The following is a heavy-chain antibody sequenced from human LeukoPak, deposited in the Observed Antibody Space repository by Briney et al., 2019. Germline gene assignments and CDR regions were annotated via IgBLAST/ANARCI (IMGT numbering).Heavy chain of an antibody. V-gene: IGHV4-30-2*06. CDR3: ARGNPRITIFGVNYYFDY. CDR2: IYQSGTT. J-gene: IGHJ4*02. Sequence: SQTLSLTCTVSGGSVSSGGYSWNWIRQSPEKGLEWIGYIYQSGTTSCNPSLKSRVTISIDRSKNQLSLNLSSVTAADTAVYYCARGNPRITIFGVNYYFDYWGQGTLVTVSS. CDR1: GGSVSSGGYS. D-gene: IGHD3-3*01.